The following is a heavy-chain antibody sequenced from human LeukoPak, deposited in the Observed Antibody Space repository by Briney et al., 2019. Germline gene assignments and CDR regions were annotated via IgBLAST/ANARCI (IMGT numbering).Heavy chain of an antibody. CDR2: MNTDGGRT. CDR1: GFTFSRYW. J-gene: IGHJ4*02. D-gene: IGHD2-8*02. V-gene: IGHV3-74*01. CDR3: ASDFTGRDDY. Sequence: GGSLRLSCAASGFTFSRYWMHWVRQAPGKGLVWVSRMNTDGGRTDYADSVKGRFTISRDNAKNILYLQMNSLGAEDTAVYSCASDFTGRDDYWGQGTLVTVSS.